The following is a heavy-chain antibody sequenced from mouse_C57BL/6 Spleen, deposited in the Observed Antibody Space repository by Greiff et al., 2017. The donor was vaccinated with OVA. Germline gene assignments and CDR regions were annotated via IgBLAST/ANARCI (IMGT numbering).Heavy chain of an antibody. D-gene: IGHD2-1*01. Sequence: VQLQESGAELVRPGTSVKVSCKASGYAFTNYLIEWVKQRPGQGLEWIGVINPGSGGTNYNEKFKGKATLTADKSSSTAYMQLSSLTSEDSAVYFCARSGGYGNPFAYWGQGTLVTVSA. CDR1: GYAFTNYL. V-gene: IGHV1-54*01. J-gene: IGHJ3*01. CDR3: ARSGGYGNPFAY. CDR2: INPGSGGT.